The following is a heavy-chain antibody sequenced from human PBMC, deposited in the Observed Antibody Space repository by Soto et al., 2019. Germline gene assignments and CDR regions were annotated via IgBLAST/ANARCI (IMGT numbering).Heavy chain of an antibody. CDR2: ISYDGSNK. CDR3: ARDRSVAAADYFDY. Sequence: TGGSLRLSCAASGFTFSSYAMHWVRPAPGKGLEWVAVISYDGSNKYYADSVKGRFTISRDNSKNTLYLQMNSLRAEDTAVYYCARDRSVAAADYFDYWGQGTLVTVSS. D-gene: IGHD6-13*01. CDR1: GFTFSSYA. J-gene: IGHJ4*02. V-gene: IGHV3-30-3*01.